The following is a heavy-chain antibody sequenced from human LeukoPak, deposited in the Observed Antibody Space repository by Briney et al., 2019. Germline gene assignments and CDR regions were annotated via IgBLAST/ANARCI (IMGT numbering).Heavy chain of an antibody. Sequence: PSETLSLTCAVYGGSFSGYYWSWIRQPPGKGLEWIGEINHSGSTNYNPSLKSRVTISVDTSKNQFSLKLSSVTAADTAVYYCARGFSYWGQGTLVTVSS. CDR1: GGSFSGYY. D-gene: IGHD3-3*01. CDR3: ARGFSY. V-gene: IGHV4-34*01. CDR2: INHSGST. J-gene: IGHJ4*02.